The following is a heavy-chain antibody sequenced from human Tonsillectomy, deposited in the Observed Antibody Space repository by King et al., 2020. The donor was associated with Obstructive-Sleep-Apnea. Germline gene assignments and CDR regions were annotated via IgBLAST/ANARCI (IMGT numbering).Heavy chain of an antibody. D-gene: IGHD3-9*01. CDR2: ISSSGSTI. Sequence: QLVQSGGGVVKPGGSLRLSCAASGFTFSDYYMSWIRQAPGKGLEWFSYISSSGSTIYYADSVKGRLTISRDNAKNSLYLQMNSLRAEDTAVYYCARALNILTELYYFDYWGQGTLVTVSS. J-gene: IGHJ4*02. CDR1: GFTFSDYY. V-gene: IGHV3-11*01. CDR3: ARALNILTELYYFDY.